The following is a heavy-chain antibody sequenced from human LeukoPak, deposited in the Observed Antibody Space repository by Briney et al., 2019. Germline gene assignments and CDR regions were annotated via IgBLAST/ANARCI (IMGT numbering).Heavy chain of an antibody. CDR3: AMCSGGSCFLFDY. V-gene: IGHV1-2*02. Sequence: ASVKVSCKASGYTFTGYYIHWVRQAPGQGLEWMGWINPNSGGTNYAQKFQGRVTMTRDTSISTAYMELSRLRSDDTAVYYCAMCSGGSCFLFDYWGQGTLVTVSS. J-gene: IGHJ4*02. D-gene: IGHD2-15*01. CDR2: INPNSGGT. CDR1: GYTFTGYY.